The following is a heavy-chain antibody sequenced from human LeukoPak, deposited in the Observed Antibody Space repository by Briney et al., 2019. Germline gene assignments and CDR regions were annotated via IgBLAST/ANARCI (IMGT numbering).Heavy chain of an antibody. Sequence: EGSLRLSCVASGFTFSSRDWMTWVRQAPGKGLEWVANIKQDGSEKNHVDSVKGRFTISRDNAKNSLYLQMNSLRAEDTAVYYCARVLGVPADPYYYYYYMDVWGKGTTVTVSS. V-gene: IGHV3-7*01. J-gene: IGHJ6*03. D-gene: IGHD2-8*02. CDR1: GFTFSSRDW. CDR2: IKQDGSEK. CDR3: ARVLGVPADPYYYYYYMDV.